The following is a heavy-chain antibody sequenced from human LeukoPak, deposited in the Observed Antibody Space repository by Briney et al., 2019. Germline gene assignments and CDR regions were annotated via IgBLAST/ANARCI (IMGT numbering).Heavy chain of an antibody. D-gene: IGHD1-1*01. Sequence: ASVKVSCKASGYAFVSYVIHWLRQAPGQSLEWVGWIKPDNGDTEYSQKFQDRVTFSRDPSASTAYMELYSLRSEDTAVFYCAKDRGGTGDFDYWGQGTLVTVSS. J-gene: IGHJ4*02. CDR3: AKDRGGTGDFDY. CDR2: IKPDNGDT. CDR1: GYAFVSYV. V-gene: IGHV1-3*01.